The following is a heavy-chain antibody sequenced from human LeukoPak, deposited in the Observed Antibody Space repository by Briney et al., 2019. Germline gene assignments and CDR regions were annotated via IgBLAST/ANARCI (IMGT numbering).Heavy chain of an antibody. CDR3: AREDLDSYNLDY. V-gene: IGHV4-59*12. Sequence: SETLSLTCTVSGGSISSYYWSWIRQPPGKGLEWIGYIYYSGSTNYNPSLQSRVTISVDTSKNQFSLKLSSVTAADTAVYYCAREDLDSYNLDYWGQGTLVTVSS. D-gene: IGHD1-26*01. CDR2: IYYSGST. CDR1: GGSISSYY. J-gene: IGHJ4*02.